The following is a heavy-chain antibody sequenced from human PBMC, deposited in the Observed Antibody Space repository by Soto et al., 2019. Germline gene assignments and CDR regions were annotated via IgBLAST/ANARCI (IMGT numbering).Heavy chain of an antibody. Sequence: PGGSLRLSCAGSGFTFSNYAMSWVRQAPGEGLEWVSAISSAVNTYYADSVKGRFTISRDNSKNTLSLQMNSLRAEDTAVYYCAKQVRDGTSSPYYFDYWGQGTLVTVS. CDR3: AKQVRDGTSSPYYFDY. CDR1: GFTFSNYA. V-gene: IGHV3-23*01. D-gene: IGHD6-6*01. CDR2: ISSAVNT. J-gene: IGHJ4*02.